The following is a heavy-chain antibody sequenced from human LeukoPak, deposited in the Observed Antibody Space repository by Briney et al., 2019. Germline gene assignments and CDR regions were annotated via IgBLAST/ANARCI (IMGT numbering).Heavy chain of an antibody. J-gene: IGHJ3*02. CDR1: GFTFSSYA. V-gene: IGHV3-23*01. CDR3: ARAYYGGNSPGAFDI. Sequence: GGSLRLSCAASGFTFSSYAMSWVRQAPGKGLEWVSAISGSGGSTYYADSVKGRFTISRDNSKNTLYLQMNSLRAEDTALYYCARAYYGGNSPGAFDIWGQGTMVTVSS. D-gene: IGHD4-23*01. CDR2: ISGSGGST.